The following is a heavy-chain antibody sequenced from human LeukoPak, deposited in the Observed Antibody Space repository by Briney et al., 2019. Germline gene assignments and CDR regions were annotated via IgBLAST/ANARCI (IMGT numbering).Heavy chain of an antibody. CDR3: AKRATYYGDYDY. V-gene: IGHV3-30*02. CDR2: IQYDGNNK. Sequence: GGSLRLSCIASGFTFSRSGMHWVRQAPGKGLEWVTFIQYDGNNKYYADSVKGRFTISRDNSKNTLYLQMNSLRTEDTAVYYCAKRATYYGDYDYWGQGTLVTASS. CDR1: GFTFSRSG. J-gene: IGHJ4*02. D-gene: IGHD4-17*01.